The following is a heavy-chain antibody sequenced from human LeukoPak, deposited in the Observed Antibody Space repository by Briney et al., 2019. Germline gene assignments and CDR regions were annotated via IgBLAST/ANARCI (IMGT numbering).Heavy chain of an antibody. CDR2: IRPSGENT. CDR1: GFTFSSYD. Sequence: PGGALRPSCPASGFTFSSYDMTWVRQAPGRGLEWVSSIRPSGENTYYRDSVKGRFTLSRHNSKHTLYLQMNSLRAEDTAVYYCAKDFWSGYYTGICDYGGQGTLLTVSS. CDR3: AKDFWSGYYTGICDY. D-gene: IGHD3-3*01. V-gene: IGHV3-23*01. J-gene: IGHJ4*02.